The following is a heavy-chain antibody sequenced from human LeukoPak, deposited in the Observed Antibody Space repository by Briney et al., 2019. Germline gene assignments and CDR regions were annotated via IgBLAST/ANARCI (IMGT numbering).Heavy chain of an antibody. CDR3: ARVNYYDLFFDL. J-gene: IGHJ2*01. CDR2: IFSGGST. CDR1: GFIFGDYG. Sequence: GGSLRLSCAASGFIFGDYGMHWVRQAPGKGLEWVSTIFSGGSTYYADSVKGRFTISRDNSKNTLYLQMNSLRAEDTAVYYCARVNYYDLFFDLWGRGTVVTVSS. V-gene: IGHV3-66*01. D-gene: IGHD3-22*01.